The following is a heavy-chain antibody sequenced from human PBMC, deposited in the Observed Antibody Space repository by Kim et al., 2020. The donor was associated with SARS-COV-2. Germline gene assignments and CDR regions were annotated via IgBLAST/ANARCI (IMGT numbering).Heavy chain of an antibody. D-gene: IGHD3-3*01. V-gene: IGHV3-9*01. CDR1: GFTFDDYA. CDR2: ISWNSGSI. Sequence: GGSLRLSCAASGFTFDDYAMHWVRQAPGKGLEWVSGISWNSGSIGYADSVKGRFTISRDNAKNSLYLQMNSLRAEDTALYYCAKDNYHTIFGVATNWFDPWGQGTLVTVSS. CDR3: AKDNYHTIFGVATNWFDP. J-gene: IGHJ5*02.